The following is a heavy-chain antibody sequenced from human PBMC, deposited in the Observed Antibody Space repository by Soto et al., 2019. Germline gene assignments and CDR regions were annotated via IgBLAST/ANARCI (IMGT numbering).Heavy chain of an antibody. CDR1: GFTFSSYW. CDR2: INSDGGST. J-gene: IGHJ6*03. D-gene: IGHD6-13*01. CDR3: ASLSIAAAGTDYYYYYYMDV. Sequence: GGSLRLSCAASGFTFSSYWMHWVRQAPGKGLVWVSRINSDGGSTSYADSVKGRFTISRNNAKNTLYLQMNSLRSEDTAVYYCASLSIAAAGTDYYYYYYMDVWGKGTMVTVSS. V-gene: IGHV3-74*01.